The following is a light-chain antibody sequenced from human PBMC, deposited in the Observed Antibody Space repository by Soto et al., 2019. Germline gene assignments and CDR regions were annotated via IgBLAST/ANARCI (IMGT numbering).Light chain of an antibody. V-gene: IGKV1-39*01. J-gene: IGKJ1*01. CDR3: QQTFSSGT. Sequence: SINNYVIWYHQKPGKAPSLLIYGASTLQSGVPSRFSGSGSGTDFTLTISSLQPEDFGTYYCQQTFSSGTFVPGPKADIK. CDR2: GAS. CDR1: SINNY.